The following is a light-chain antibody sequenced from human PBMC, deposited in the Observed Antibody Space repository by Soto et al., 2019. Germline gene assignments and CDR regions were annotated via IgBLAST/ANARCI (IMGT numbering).Light chain of an antibody. J-gene: IGKJ1*01. Sequence: DIQMTQSPSTLSASVGDRLTITCRASQSLNNWVAWYQQRPGKAPKLLISDAFSLQSGVPSRFSGSGSGAEFTLTIRTLQPDDSATYFCQQYKTYPRTFGQGTKVEV. CDR3: QQYKTYPRT. CDR1: QSLNNW. V-gene: IGKV1-5*01. CDR2: DAF.